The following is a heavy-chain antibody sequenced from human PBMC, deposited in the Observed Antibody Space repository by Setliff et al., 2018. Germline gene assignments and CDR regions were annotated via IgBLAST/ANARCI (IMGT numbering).Heavy chain of an antibody. V-gene: IGHV4-34*10. Sequence: PSETLSLTCTVYGVSFSDYYWGWVRQSPGKGLDWIGEINHSGTTNYDPSLEGRISISVDTSKNQFSLKLTSVTAADTAVYYCARDQWVRSPPLYFSYSMDVWGQGTTVTVSS. J-gene: IGHJ6*02. CDR3: ARDQWVRSPPLYFSYSMDV. CDR1: GVSFSDYY. D-gene: IGHD5-12*01. CDR2: INHSGTT.